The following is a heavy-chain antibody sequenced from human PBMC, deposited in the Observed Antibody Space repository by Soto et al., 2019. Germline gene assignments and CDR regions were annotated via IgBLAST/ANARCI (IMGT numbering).Heavy chain of an antibody. V-gene: IGHV3-30*18. CDR3: AKDNGAKRFLEGLLCMDV. CDR1: GFTFSTYG. D-gene: IGHD3-3*01. J-gene: IGHJ6*02. CDR2: ISFDERNN. Sequence: QEQLVESGGGVVQPGRSLRLSCAASGFTFSTYGMHWVRQVAGKGLEWVAVISFDERNNYYADSVKGRFTISRDNSKNTLYRQRNSLRAEDTAVYYCAKDNGAKRFLEGLLCMDVWGQGTTVTVSS.